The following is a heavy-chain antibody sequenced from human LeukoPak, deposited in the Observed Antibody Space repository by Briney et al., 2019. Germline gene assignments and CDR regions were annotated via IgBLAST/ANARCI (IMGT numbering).Heavy chain of an antibody. D-gene: IGHD6-13*01. CDR1: GYKFTNYG. J-gene: IGHJ5*01. V-gene: IGHV1-18*01. CDR3: ARVYYSSPRAWFDY. Sequence: ASVKVSCKASGYKFTNYGISWVRQAPGQGLEWMGWISPYNGNTIYAQKLQGRVTMTTDTSTSTAYMELRSLRSEDSAVYYCARVYYSSPRAWFDYWGQGTLVTVSS. CDR2: ISPYNGNT.